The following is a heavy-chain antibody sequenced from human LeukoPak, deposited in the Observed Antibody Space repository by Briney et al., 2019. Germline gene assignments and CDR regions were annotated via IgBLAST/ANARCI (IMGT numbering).Heavy chain of an antibody. V-gene: IGHV4-59*12. D-gene: IGHD6-13*01. CDR2: FSYSGST. Sequence: PSETLSLTCTVSGDSITSYYWSWIRQPPGKGLEWIGYFSYSGSTNYNPSLKSRVTISVDTSKNQFSLKLSSVTAADTAVYYCARERHGYSSSWYEYWGQGTLVTVSS. J-gene: IGHJ4*02. CDR1: GDSITSYY. CDR3: ARERHGYSSSWYEY.